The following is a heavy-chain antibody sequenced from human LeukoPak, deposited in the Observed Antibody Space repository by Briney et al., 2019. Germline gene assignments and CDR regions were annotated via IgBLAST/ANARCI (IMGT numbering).Heavy chain of an antibody. CDR3: ARVSGRLERQSDLDF. Sequence: NPGGPLRLSCAASGFTFSSYSMNWVRQAPGKGLEWVSSTDPSSYYIYYGDAVKGRSAISRDNAKNSLYLQINSLRAEDTAVYYCARVSGRLERQSDLDFWGQGTLVTVSS. D-gene: IGHD1-1*01. J-gene: IGHJ4*02. CDR2: TDPSSYYI. CDR1: GFTFSSYS. V-gene: IGHV3-21*01.